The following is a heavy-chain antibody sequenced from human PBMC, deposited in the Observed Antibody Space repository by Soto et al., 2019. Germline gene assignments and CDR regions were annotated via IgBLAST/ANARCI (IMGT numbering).Heavy chain of an antibody. D-gene: IGHD2-8*01. J-gene: IGHJ6*02. CDR1: GFTFSGYS. V-gene: IGHV3-21*01. CDR2: ISGPSIYI. CDR3: ARGFRNGFNV. Sequence: EVQLVESGGGLVKPGGSLRLSCVASGFTFSGYSLNWFRQAPGKGLEWVSYISGPSIYIYYADSVKGRFTISRDNAKSAVYLQMNSLRAEDTAVYYCARGFRNGFNVWGRGTTVSVSS.